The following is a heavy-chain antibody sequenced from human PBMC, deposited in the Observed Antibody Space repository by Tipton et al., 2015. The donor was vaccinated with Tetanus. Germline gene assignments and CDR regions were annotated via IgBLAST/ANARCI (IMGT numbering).Heavy chain of an antibody. Sequence: QLMQSGAEVKKPGASVKVSCRASGYTFTTYGINWVRQAPGQGLEWLGWNGGYNGDTNYAQKFQGRVTMTTDTSANTAYMELRSLRSDDTAVYFCARLVKQWLVPEDYWGQGTLVTVSS. J-gene: IGHJ4*02. CDR3: ARLVKQWLVPEDY. CDR2: NGGYNGDT. V-gene: IGHV1-18*01. CDR1: GYTFTTYG. D-gene: IGHD6-19*01.